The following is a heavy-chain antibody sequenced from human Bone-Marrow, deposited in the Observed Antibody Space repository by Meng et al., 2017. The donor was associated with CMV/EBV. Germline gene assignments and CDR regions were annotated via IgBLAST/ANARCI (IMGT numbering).Heavy chain of an antibody. CDR3: AKAPFSGGKAVTLDY. V-gene: IGHV3-23*01. D-gene: IGHD3-10*01. CDR1: GFTFSSYS. J-gene: IGHJ4*02. CDR2: ISGSSTVT. Sequence: GESLKISCAASGFTFSSYSMSWIRQAPGKGLQWVSSISGSSTVTYYADSVKGRFTISRDNSNNTLHLQMNSLRAEDTAIYYCAKAPFSGGKAVTLDYWGQGTLVTVSS.